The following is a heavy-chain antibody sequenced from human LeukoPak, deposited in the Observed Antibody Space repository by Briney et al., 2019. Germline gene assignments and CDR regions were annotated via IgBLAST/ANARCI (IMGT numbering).Heavy chain of an antibody. Sequence: PGGSLRLSCAASGFTFSSCAMSWVRQAPGKGLEWVSAISGSGGSTYYADSVKGRFTISRDNSKNTLYLQMNSLRAEDTAVYYCAKDQQDIVVVVAQAIFDYWGQGTLVTVSS. V-gene: IGHV3-23*01. J-gene: IGHJ4*02. CDR2: ISGSGGST. CDR3: AKDQQDIVVVVAQAIFDY. CDR1: GFTFSSCA. D-gene: IGHD2-15*01.